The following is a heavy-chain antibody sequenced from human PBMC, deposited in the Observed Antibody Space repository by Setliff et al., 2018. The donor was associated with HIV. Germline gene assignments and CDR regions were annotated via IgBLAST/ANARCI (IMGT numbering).Heavy chain of an antibody. J-gene: IGHJ4*02. V-gene: IGHV4-59*01. Sequence: PSETLSLTCTVSGGSISEYYWSWIRQPPGKGLEWIGYIDYSGSTNYNASLKSRVTISVDTSKNQFSLTLNSVTAADTAVYYCARGPAGRLVFLSYWGQGTLVTVSS. CDR1: GGSISEYY. CDR2: IDYSGST. CDR3: ARGPAGRLVFLSY. D-gene: IGHD6-6*01.